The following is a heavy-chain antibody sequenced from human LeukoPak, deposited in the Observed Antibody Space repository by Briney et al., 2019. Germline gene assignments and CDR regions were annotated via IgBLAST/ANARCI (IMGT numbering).Heavy chain of an antibody. CDR3: ASSIVGATTLDY. CDR1: GGTFSSYA. Sequence: SVKVSCKASGGTFSSYAISWVRQAPGQGLEWMGGIIPIFGTANYAQKFQGRVTITTDESTSTAYMELSSLRSEDTAVYYCASSIVGATTLDYWGQGTLVTVSS. D-gene: IGHD1-26*01. V-gene: IGHV1-69*05. CDR2: IIPIFGTA. J-gene: IGHJ4*02.